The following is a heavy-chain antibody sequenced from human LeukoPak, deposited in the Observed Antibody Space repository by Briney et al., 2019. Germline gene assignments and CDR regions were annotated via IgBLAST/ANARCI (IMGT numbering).Heavy chain of an antibody. CDR3: AKHRFESGGYHSTD. CDR1: GFIFTNYF. J-gene: IGHJ4*02. D-gene: IGHD3-22*01. CDR2: ISGGSGST. Sequence: GSLRLSCAASGFIFTNYFMSWVRQAPGKGLAWVSTISGGSGSTYCADSVKGRFTISRDNSKNTLYLQMNSLRDEDTAVYYCAKHRFESGGYHSTDWGQGTLVTVPS. V-gene: IGHV3-23*01.